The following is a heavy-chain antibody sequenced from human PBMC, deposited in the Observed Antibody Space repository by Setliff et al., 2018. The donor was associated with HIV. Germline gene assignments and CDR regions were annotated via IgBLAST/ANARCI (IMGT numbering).Heavy chain of an antibody. D-gene: IGHD2-2*01. J-gene: IGHJ2*01. CDR2: IYYSGST. CDR3: ARDSRYYAPYWYFDL. CDR1: GGSISSSSYY. Sequence: PSETLSLTCTVSGGSISSSSYYWGWIRQPPGKGLEWIGSIYYSGSTYYNPSLKSRVTISVDTSKNQFSLKLSSVTAADTAVYYCARDSRYYAPYWYFDLWGRGTLVTVSS. V-gene: IGHV4-39*02.